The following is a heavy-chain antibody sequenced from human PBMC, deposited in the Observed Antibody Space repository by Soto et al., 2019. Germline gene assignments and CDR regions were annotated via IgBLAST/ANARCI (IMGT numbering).Heavy chain of an antibody. CDR2: IYYSGST. Sequence: ASETLSLTCTVSGGSISSGGYYWSWIRQHPGKGLEWIGYIYYSGSTYYNPSLKSRVTISVDTSKNQFSLKLTSVTAADTAVYDCARVRGGGPFDDWGQGTLVTVSS. J-gene: IGHJ4*02. CDR3: ARVRGGGPFDD. CDR1: GGSISSGGYY. V-gene: IGHV4-31*03. D-gene: IGHD1-26*01.